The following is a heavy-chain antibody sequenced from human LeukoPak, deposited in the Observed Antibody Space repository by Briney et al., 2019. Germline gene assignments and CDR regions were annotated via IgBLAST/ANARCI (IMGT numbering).Heavy chain of an antibody. CDR3: AREGWFGEFFVY. J-gene: IGHJ4*02. CDR1: GGSISSYY. V-gene: IGHV4-39*07. Sequence: PSETLSLTCTVSGGSISSYYWGWIRQPPGKGLEWIGSIYYSGSTYYNPSLKSRVTISVDTSKNQFSLKLSSVTAADTAVYYCAREGWFGEFFVYWGQGTLVTVSS. CDR2: IYYSGST. D-gene: IGHD3-10*01.